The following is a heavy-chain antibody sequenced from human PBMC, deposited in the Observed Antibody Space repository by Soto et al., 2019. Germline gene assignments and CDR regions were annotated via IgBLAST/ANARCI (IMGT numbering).Heavy chain of an antibody. CDR3: SRDRQKWPTSPLDY. D-gene: IGHD5-12*01. Sequence: SVKVSCKASGGTFSSYAISWVRQAPGQGLEWMGGIIPIFGTANYAQKFQGRVTITADESTSTAYMELSSLRSEDTAVYYCSRDRQKWPTSPLDYWGPGTLVTVSS. J-gene: IGHJ4*02. CDR1: GGTFSSYA. V-gene: IGHV1-69*13. CDR2: IIPIFGTA.